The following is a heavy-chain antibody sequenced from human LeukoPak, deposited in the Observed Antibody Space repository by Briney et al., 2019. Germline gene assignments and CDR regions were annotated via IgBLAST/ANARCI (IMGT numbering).Heavy chain of an antibody. Sequence: ASVKVSCKASGYTFTSYDINWVRQATGQGLEWMGWINPNSGGTNYAQKFQGRVTITRDTSISTAYMELSRLRSDDTAVYYCAREGCSTSCPFDYWGQGTLVTVSS. CDR3: AREGCSTSCPFDY. V-gene: IGHV1-2*02. D-gene: IGHD2-2*01. CDR2: INPNSGGT. CDR1: GYTFTSYD. J-gene: IGHJ4*02.